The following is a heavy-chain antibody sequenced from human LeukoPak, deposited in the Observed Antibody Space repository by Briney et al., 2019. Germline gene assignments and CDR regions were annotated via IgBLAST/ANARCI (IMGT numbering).Heavy chain of an antibody. CDR1: GYTFTTYY. V-gene: IGHV1-69*05. Sequence: SVKVSCKASGYTFTTYYIHWVRQASGQGLEWMGGIIPIFGTANYAQKFQGRVTITTDESTSTAYMELSSLRSEDTAVYYCASSRYYYYMDVWGKGTTVTVSS. CDR3: ASSRYYYYMDV. J-gene: IGHJ6*03. CDR2: IIPIFGTA.